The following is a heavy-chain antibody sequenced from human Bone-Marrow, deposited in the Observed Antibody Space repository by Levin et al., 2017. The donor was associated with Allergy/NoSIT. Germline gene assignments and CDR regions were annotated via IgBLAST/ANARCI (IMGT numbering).Heavy chain of an antibody. D-gene: IGHD1-7*01. CDR1: GDSISSYGYY. J-gene: IGHJ4*02. Sequence: SETLSLTCTVSGDSISSYGYYWSWIRQPPGKGLEWIGYIYYIGSTYYNPSRKSRVTISLDTSKSQFSLRLSSVTAADTAIYYCVRGRDPTENWNFVIEDWGQGTLVTVSS. V-gene: IGHV4-30-4*01. CDR3: VRGRDPTENWNFVIED. CDR2: IYYIGST.